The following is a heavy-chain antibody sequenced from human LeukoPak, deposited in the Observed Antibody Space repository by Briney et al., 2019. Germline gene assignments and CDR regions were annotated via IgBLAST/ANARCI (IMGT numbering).Heavy chain of an antibody. Sequence: SETLSLTCTVPGGSISSDYWSWIRQPPGKGLEYIGYIYYSGSTSYNPSLKSRVTISLDPSKNQFSLKLNSVTAADTAVYYCARDPSRVWGAGYWGQGTLVTVSS. CDR1: GGSISSDY. CDR3: ARDPSRVWGAGY. CDR2: IYYSGST. D-gene: IGHD1-26*01. J-gene: IGHJ4*02. V-gene: IGHV4-59*12.